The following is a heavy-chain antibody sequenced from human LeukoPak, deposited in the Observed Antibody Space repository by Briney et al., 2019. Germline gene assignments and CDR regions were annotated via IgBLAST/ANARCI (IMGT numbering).Heavy chain of an antibody. CDR3: ARDRSPIAADGMDV. CDR2: IWYDGSNT. V-gene: IGHV3-33*01. Sequence: GGSLKLSCAASGFTFSNYGMHWVRQVPGKGVEWGAVIWYDGSNTYYTDSVNGRFTISRDNSKNMLYLQMNSLRADDTAVFYCARDRSPIAADGMDVWGRGTTVTVSS. D-gene: IGHD6-25*01. J-gene: IGHJ6*02. CDR1: GFTFSNYG.